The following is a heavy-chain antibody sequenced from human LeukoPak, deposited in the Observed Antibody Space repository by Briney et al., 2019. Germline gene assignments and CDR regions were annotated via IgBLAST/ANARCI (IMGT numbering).Heavy chain of an antibody. CDR3: AKRASSSWYYFDY. CDR2: IRYDGSNK. J-gene: IGHJ4*02. CDR1: GFTFSSYG. Sequence: VGSLRLSCAASGFTFSSYGMHWVRQAPGKGLEWVAFIRYDGSNKYYADSVKGRFTISRDNSKNTLYLQMNSLRAEDTAVYYCAKRASSSWYYFDYWGQRTLVTVSS. V-gene: IGHV3-30*02. D-gene: IGHD6-13*01.